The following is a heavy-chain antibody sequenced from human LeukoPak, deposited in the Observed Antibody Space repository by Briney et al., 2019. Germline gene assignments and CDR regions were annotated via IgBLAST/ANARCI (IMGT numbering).Heavy chain of an antibody. D-gene: IGHD6-19*01. CDR3: ARQGYISGQGFRNNWFDP. V-gene: IGHV4-39*01. Sequence: SETLSLTCTVSGGSISGSSFYWGWIRQPPGKGLEWIGTIFYSGSTYYNPSLRSRVTMSVDTSKNQFSLRLSSVTAADTAVYYCARQGYISGQGFRNNWFDPWGQGSLVTVSS. J-gene: IGHJ5*02. CDR2: IFYSGST. CDR1: GGSISGSSFY.